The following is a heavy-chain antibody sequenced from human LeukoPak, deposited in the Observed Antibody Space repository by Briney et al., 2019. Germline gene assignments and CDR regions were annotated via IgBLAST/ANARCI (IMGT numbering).Heavy chain of an antibody. J-gene: IGHJ4*02. CDR2: ISGSGGST. CDR3: AKGGYYYDSSLSL. Sequence: GGSLRLSCAASGFAFSSYAMSWVRQAPGKGLEWVSAISGSGGSTYYADSVRGRFTISRDNSKNTLYLQMNSLRAEDTAVYYCAKGGYYYDSSLSLWGQGTLVTVSS. V-gene: IGHV3-23*01. CDR1: GFAFSSYA. D-gene: IGHD3-22*01.